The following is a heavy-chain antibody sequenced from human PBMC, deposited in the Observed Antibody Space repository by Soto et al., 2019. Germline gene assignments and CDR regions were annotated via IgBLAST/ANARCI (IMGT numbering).Heavy chain of an antibody. CDR2: ITYSGSS. J-gene: IGHJ6*02. Sequence: SLTCTVSGGSVSSGDYFWSWLRQPPGKGLEWIGYITYSGSSYYNPSLKSRVTMSVDTSKNQFSLKLSSVTAADTAVYYCVSPTNYGTDAWCPGTTLTVFS. D-gene: IGHD2-8*01. CDR3: VSPTNYGTDA. V-gene: IGHV4-30-4*01. CDR1: GGSVSSGDYF.